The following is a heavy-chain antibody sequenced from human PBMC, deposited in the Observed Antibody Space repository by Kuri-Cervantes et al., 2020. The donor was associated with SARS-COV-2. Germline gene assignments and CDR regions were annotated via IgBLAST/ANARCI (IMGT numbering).Heavy chain of an antibody. J-gene: IGHJ4*02. CDR1: GGTFSSYA. CDR3: GRVDMSTDSDY. Sequence: SVKVSCKASGGTFSSYAISWVRQAPGQGLEWMGGIIPIFGTANYAQKFQGRVTITADKSTSTAYMELSSLRSEDTAVYYCGRVDMSTDSDYWGQGTLVTVSS. CDR2: IIPIFGTA. V-gene: IGHV1-69*06. D-gene: IGHD5-24*01.